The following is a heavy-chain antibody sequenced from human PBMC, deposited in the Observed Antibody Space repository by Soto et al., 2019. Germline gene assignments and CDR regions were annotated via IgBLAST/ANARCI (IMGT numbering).Heavy chain of an antibody. D-gene: IGHD5-12*01. CDR2: IIPIFGTA. J-gene: IGHJ4*02. CDR1: GGTFSSYA. CDR3: ARDREMATDSGFDY. V-gene: IGHV1-69*13. Sequence: GASVKVSCKASGGTFSSYAISWVRQAPGQGLEWMGGIIPIFGTANYAQKFQGRVTITADESTSTAYMELSSLGSEDTAVYYCARDREMATDSGFDYWGQGTLVTVS.